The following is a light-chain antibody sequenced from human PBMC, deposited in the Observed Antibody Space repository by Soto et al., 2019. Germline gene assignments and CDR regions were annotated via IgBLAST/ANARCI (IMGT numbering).Light chain of an antibody. CDR3: QHYYDLPHT. V-gene: IGKV1-33*01. CDR2: DAS. CDR1: QDITND. Sequence: DIQMTQSPSSLSASVGDRVTITCQASQDITNDLNWYQQKPGKAPKLLIYDASYLETGVPSRFSGSGSGTDFTFTISSLQPEDLSIYYCQHYYDLPHTFGQGTRLEIK. J-gene: IGKJ2*01.